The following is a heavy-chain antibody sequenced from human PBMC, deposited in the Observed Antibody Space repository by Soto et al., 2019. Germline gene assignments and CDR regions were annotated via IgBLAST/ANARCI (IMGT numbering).Heavy chain of an antibody. Sequence: GGSLILSCAASGFTFGSYWMSWVRQAPGKGLEWVANIKQDGSEKYYVDSVKGRFTISRDNAKNSLYLQMNSLRAEDTAVYYWARDYYGSGSYLGPSYYYMDVWGKGTTVTVSS. D-gene: IGHD3-10*01. CDR3: ARDYYGSGSYLGPSYYYMDV. CDR1: GFTFGSYW. V-gene: IGHV3-7*01. J-gene: IGHJ6*03. CDR2: IKQDGSEK.